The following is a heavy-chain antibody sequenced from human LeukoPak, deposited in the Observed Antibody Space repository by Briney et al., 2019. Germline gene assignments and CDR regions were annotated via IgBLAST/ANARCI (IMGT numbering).Heavy chain of an antibody. CDR2: ISGSGGST. CDR1: GFTFSSYA. CDR3: AKDNCGGECYYYSDY. Sequence: GGSLRLSCAASGFTFSSYAMSWVRQAPGKGLEWVSAISGSGGSTYYADSVKGRFTISRDNSKNTLYLQMNSLRAEDTAVYYCAKDNCGGECYYYSDYWGQGTLVTVSS. J-gene: IGHJ4*02. D-gene: IGHD2-21*01. V-gene: IGHV3-23*01.